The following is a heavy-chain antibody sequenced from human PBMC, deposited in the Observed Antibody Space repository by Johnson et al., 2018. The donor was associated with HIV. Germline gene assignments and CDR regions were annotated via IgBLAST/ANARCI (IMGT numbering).Heavy chain of an antibody. CDR1: GFTVSNNY. Sequence: MLLVESGGGLVKPGGSLRLSCAASGFTVSNNYMSWVRQAPGKGLEWVSVIYSGGSTYYADSVKGRFTISRDNSKNTLYLQMNSLRAEDTAVYYCARGGRAKDAFDIWGQGTMVTVYS. CDR2: IYSGGST. CDR3: ARGGRAKDAFDI. J-gene: IGHJ3*02. V-gene: IGHV3-66*01. D-gene: IGHD3-16*01.